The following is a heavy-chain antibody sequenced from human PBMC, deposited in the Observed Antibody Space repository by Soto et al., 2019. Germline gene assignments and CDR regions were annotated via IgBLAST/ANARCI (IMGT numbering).Heavy chain of an antibody. V-gene: IGHV4-34*01. Sequence: ASETLSLTCAVYGGSFSGYYWTWIRQPPGTGLEWIGEINHSGSTNYNPSLKSRVTISVDTSKNQFSLKLTSVTAADTAVYYWAREKITGLFDYWGQGTLVTSPQ. CDR3: AREKITGLFDY. CDR2: INHSGST. J-gene: IGHJ4*02. D-gene: IGHD3-16*01. CDR1: GGSFSGYY.